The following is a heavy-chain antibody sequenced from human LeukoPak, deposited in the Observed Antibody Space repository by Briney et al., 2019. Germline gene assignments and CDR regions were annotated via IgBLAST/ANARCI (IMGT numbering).Heavy chain of an antibody. CDR2: IYSGGST. CDR3: AKPCHHYYDSSGYDY. V-gene: IGHV3-66*04. CDR1: GFTVSSNY. D-gene: IGHD3-22*01. Sequence: GGSLRLSCAASGFTVSSNYMSWVRQAPGKGLEWVSVIYSGGSTYYADSVKGRFTISRDNSKNTLYLQMNSLRAEDTAVYYCAKPCHHYYDSSGYDYWGQGTLVTVSS. J-gene: IGHJ4*02.